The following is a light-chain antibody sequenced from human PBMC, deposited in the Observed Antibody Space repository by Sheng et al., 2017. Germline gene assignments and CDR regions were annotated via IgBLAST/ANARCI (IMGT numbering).Light chain of an antibody. CDR3: QQAYSIPPLT. Sequence: DIQMTQSPSSLSASIGDSVTITCRPSQNINNYLNWFQMKPGKAPKLLISATSKLQTGVPSRFTGSVSGTDSLSPSNNLQSEDFGIYYCQQAYSIPPLTFGGGTRVEIK. J-gene: IGKJ4*01. V-gene: IGKV1-39*01. CDR2: ATS. CDR1: QNINNY.